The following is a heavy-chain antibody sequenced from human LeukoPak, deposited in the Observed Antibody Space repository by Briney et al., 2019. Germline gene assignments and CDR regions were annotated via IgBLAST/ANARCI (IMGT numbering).Heavy chain of an antibody. CDR1: GFTFSSYS. Sequence: GGSLRLSCAASGFTFSSYSMNWVRQATGKGLEWVSSISSSSSYIYYADSVKGRFTISRDNAKNSLYLQMNSLRAEDTAVYYCARGKEEIRGVITYWGQGTLVTVSS. J-gene: IGHJ4*02. CDR2: ISSSSSYI. CDR3: ARGKEEIRGVITY. D-gene: IGHD3-10*01. V-gene: IGHV3-21*01.